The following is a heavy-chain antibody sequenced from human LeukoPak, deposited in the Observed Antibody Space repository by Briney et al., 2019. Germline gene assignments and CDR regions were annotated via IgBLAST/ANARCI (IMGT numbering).Heavy chain of an antibody. Sequence: PGGSLRLSCAASGFTFSNYAMFWVRQAPGKGLEWVSAIRGYDGGLITSYADAVKCLFTISRDNSKNTLYLQMNSLRAEDTAVYYCAKDPNGDYLGDFDFWGQETMVSVST. V-gene: IGHV3-23*01. D-gene: IGHD4-17*01. CDR3: AKDPNGDYLGDFDF. CDR2: IRGYDGGLIT. J-gene: IGHJ3*01. CDR1: GFTFSNYA.